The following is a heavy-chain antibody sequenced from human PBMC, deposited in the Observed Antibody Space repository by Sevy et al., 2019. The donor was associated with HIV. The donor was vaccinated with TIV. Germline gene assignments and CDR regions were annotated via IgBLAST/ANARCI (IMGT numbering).Heavy chain of an antibody. J-gene: IGHJ6*03. CDR3: ARETGGGNARLYYYMDV. D-gene: IGHD2-15*01. Sequence: SETLSLTCAVYGGSFSGYYWSWIRQPPGKGLEWIGEINHSGSTNYNPSLKSRVTISVDTSKNQFSLKLSSVTAADTAVYYCARETGGGNARLYYYMDVWGKGTTVTVSS. CDR2: INHSGST. CDR1: GGSFSGYY. V-gene: IGHV4-34*01.